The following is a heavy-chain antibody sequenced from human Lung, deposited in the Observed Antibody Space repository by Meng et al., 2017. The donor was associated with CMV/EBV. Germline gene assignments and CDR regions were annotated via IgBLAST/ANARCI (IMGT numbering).Heavy chain of an antibody. CDR2: INPSGST. D-gene: IGHD4-11*01. CDR3: ARGILPQGGSTVPTPDY. J-gene: IGHJ4*02. CDR1: GGSFSGYY. Sequence: GSLRLXCAVYGGSFSGYYWSWIRQPPGKGLEWIGEINPSGSTNYNPSLKSRVTISVDTSKNQFSLRLSSVTAADTALYYCARGILPQGGSTVPTPDYWGQGTLVTVSS. V-gene: IGHV4-34*01.